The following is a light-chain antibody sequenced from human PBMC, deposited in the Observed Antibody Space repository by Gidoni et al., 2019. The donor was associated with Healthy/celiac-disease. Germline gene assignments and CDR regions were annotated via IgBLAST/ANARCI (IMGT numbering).Light chain of an antibody. Sequence: EIVLTQSPATLSLSPGERATLSCRASQSVSSYLAWYQQNPGQAPRLLIYDATNRATSIPARFSGSGSGTDFTLTISSLEPEDFAVYYWQQRSNWLTFGGGTKVEIK. CDR2: DAT. J-gene: IGKJ4*01. CDR1: QSVSSY. V-gene: IGKV3-11*01. CDR3: QQRSNWLT.